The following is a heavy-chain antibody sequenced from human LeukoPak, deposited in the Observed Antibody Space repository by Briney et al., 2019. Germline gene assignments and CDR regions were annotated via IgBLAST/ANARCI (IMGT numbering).Heavy chain of an antibody. V-gene: IGHV1-2*02. J-gene: IGHJ4*02. Sequence: ASVKVSCKASGYTFTNFYIHWMRQAPGQGLEWMGWINPDNGVTDYAQKFQGRVTMTRDTSISAVYVELSRLRSDDTAVYYCAREKLRYSSSSSAGYWGQGTLVTVSS. CDR1: GYTFTNFY. CDR2: INPDNGVT. D-gene: IGHD6-6*01. CDR3: AREKLRYSSSSSAGY.